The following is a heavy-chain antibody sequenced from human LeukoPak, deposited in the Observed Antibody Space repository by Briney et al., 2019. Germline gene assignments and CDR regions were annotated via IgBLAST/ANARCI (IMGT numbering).Heavy chain of an antibody. D-gene: IGHD6-19*01. CDR3: QKEGPWLANVS. CDR1: GFTFSSYG. J-gene: IGHJ5*02. V-gene: IGHV3-30*02. Sequence: GGSLRLSCAASGFTFSSYGMHWVRQAPGKGLEWVAFIRDDGSNKYYADFVKGRFTISRDTSKTTLYLQMNSLRPEDTAVYSFQKEGPWLANVSWGEGALVTVSS. CDR2: IRDDGSNK.